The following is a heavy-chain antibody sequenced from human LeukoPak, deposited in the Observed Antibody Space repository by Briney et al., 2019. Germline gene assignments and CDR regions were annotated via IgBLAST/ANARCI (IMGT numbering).Heavy chain of an antibody. V-gene: IGHV3-30*04. J-gene: IGHJ4*02. CDR2: ISYDGSNK. Sequence: PGGSLRLSCAASGFTFSSYAMHWVRQAPGKGLEWVAVISYDGSNKYYADSVKGRFTISRDNSKNTLYLQMNSLRAEDTAVYYCAKDGITGTYYYDSSGYYPDYWGQGTLVTVSS. CDR3: AKDGITGTYYYDSSGYYPDY. CDR1: GFTFSSYA. D-gene: IGHD3-22*01.